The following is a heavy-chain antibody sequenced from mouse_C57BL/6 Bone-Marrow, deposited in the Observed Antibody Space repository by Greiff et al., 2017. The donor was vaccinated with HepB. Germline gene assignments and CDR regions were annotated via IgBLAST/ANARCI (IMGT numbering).Heavy chain of an antibody. CDR3: ARALYYGSSPYYFDY. CDR2: IDPANGNT. CDR1: GFNIKNTY. J-gene: IGHJ2*01. D-gene: IGHD1-1*01. Sequence: VQLQQSVAELVRPGASVKLSCTASGFNIKNTYMHWVKQRPEQGLEWIGRIDPANGNTKYAPKFQGKATITADTSSNTAYLQLSSLTSEDTAIYYWARALYYGSSPYYFDYWGQGTTLTVSS. V-gene: IGHV14-3*01.